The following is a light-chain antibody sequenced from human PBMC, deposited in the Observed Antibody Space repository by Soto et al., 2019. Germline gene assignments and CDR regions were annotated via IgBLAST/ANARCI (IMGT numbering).Light chain of an antibody. CDR1: ESISTN. CDR2: GAS. CDR3: QQDTKCLPIT. Sequence: SPREGATLSGRASESISTNLAWYQQKPGQAPRLLIYGASTRATGIPARFSGSGSGTEFTLTISSLQSEDFAVHYCQQDTKCLPITFGQGSRLEIK. V-gene: IGKV3-15*01. J-gene: IGKJ5*01.